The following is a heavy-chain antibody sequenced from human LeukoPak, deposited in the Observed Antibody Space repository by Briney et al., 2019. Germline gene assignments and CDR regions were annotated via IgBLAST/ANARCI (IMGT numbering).Heavy chain of an antibody. J-gene: IGHJ4*02. Sequence: GGSLRLSCTAAGFTLSSYWMHWVRQAPGEGRVWVSRINSDGSSTSYADSVKGRFIISRDNAKNSLYLQMNSLRAEDTAVYYCASGRRYCSSTSCYAQTGYFDYWGQGTLVTVSS. V-gene: IGHV3-74*01. CDR3: ASGRRYCSSTSCYAQTGYFDY. D-gene: IGHD2-2*01. CDR2: INSDGSST. CDR1: GFTLSSYW.